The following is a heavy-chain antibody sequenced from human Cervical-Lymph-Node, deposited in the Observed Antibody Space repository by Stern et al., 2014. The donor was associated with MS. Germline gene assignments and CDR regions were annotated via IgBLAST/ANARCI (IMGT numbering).Heavy chain of an antibody. CDR1: GSSFTTYW. J-gene: IGHJ3*02. V-gene: IGHV5-51*03. CDR2: IFTGDSDT. D-gene: IGHD2-8*01. CDR3: AKRVSDAFNI. Sequence: EVQLVESGAEVKKPGESLKISCKDFGSSFTTYWLGWVRQMPGKGLEWMGVIFTGDSDTTYSTTFQGQVTMSADKSTSTAYLQWRSLRASDTAMYYCAKRVSDAFNIWGQGTMVTVSS.